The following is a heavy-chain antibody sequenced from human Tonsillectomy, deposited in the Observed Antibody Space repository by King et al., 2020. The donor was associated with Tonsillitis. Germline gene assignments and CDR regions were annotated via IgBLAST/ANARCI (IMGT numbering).Heavy chain of an antibody. D-gene: IGHD5-18*01. CDR1: GFTFSSYG. Sequence: VQLVESGGGVVQPGRSLRLSCAASGFTFSSYGMHWVRQAPGKGLEWVAVISYDVSNKYYADSVKGRFTISRDNSKNTLYLQMNSLRAEDTAVYYCAKDRGDVDPGSYGMDVWGQGTTVTVSS. J-gene: IGHJ6*02. CDR2: ISYDVSNK. V-gene: IGHV3-30*18. CDR3: AKDRGDVDPGSYGMDV.